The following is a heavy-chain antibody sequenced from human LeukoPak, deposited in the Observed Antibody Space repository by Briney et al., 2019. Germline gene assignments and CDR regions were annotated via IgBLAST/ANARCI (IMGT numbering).Heavy chain of an antibody. V-gene: IGHV3-9*01. CDR3: AKAALLWFGELLSDAFDI. Sequence: SLRLSCAASGFTFDDYAMHWVRQAPGKGLEWVSGISWNSGSIGYADSVKGRFTISRDNAKNSLYLQMNSLRAEDTALYYCAKAALLWFGELLSDAFDIWGQGTMVTVSS. D-gene: IGHD3-10*01. CDR1: GFTFDDYA. J-gene: IGHJ3*02. CDR2: ISWNSGSI.